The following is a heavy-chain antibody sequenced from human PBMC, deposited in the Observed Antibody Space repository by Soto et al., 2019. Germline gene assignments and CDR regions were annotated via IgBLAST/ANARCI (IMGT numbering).Heavy chain of an antibody. CDR1: GGSISSDGYY. D-gene: IGHD6-6*01. CDR2: IYYSGST. V-gene: IGHV4-31*03. J-gene: IGHJ2*01. Sequence: QVQLQESGPGLVKPSQTLSLTCTVSGGSISSDGYYWSWIRQHPGKGLEWIGYIYYSGSTYYNPSLKSRVTISVDTSKNQFSLKLSSVTAADTAVYYCARYEGLAARPDSSWYFDLWGRGTLVTVSS. CDR3: ARYEGLAARPDSSWYFDL.